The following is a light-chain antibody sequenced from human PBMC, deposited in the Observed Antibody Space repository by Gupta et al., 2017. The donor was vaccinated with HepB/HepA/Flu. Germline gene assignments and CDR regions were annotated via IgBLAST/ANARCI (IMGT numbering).Light chain of an antibody. Sequence: DIQMTQSPSSVSASVGDRVTITCRASQGISNWLAWYQQKPGKAPKLLIYSASNLHSGVPSRFSGSGSGTDFTLTISSRQPEDFATYYCQQTNSFPRPTFGGGTKVEIK. CDR2: SAS. CDR1: QGISNW. V-gene: IGKV1-12*01. CDR3: QQTNSFPRPT. J-gene: IGKJ4*01.